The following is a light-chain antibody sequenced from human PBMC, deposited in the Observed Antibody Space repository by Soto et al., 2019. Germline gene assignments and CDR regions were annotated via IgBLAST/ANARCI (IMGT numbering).Light chain of an antibody. Sequence: EIVLTQSPGTLSLSPGERATLSCRASQSVSSSYLAWYQQKPGQAPRLLISGASKRATGIPDRISGSGSGTDFTLTISRLEPEDFAVYYCQQYGNSLPWTFGQGTKVEIK. V-gene: IGKV3-20*01. CDR1: QSVSSSY. CDR3: QQYGNSLPWT. CDR2: GAS. J-gene: IGKJ1*01.